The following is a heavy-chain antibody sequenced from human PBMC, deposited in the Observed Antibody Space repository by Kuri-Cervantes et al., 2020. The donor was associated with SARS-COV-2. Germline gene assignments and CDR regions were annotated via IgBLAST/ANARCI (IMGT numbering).Heavy chain of an antibody. CDR2: IYHSGST. V-gene: IGHV4-30-2*01. J-gene: IGHJ4*02. Sequence: LRLSCAASGFTFSSYAMSWVRQAPGKGLEWIGYIYHSGSTYYNPSLKSRVTISVDRSKNQFSLKLSSVTAADTAVYYCARAHRGFDYWGQGTLVTVSS. CDR3: ARAHRGFDY. CDR1: GFTFSSYA.